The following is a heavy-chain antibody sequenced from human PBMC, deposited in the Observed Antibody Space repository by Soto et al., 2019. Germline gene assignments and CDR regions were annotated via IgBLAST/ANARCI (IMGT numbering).Heavy chain of an antibody. Sequence: SETLSLTSAVYGASFRGYYWRWIRQPPGKGLGWIGEINHSGSTNYSPSLKSRVTISVDTSKNQFSLKLSSVTAADTAVYYCARGPASYSSSWYWWFDPWGQGTLVTVSS. V-gene: IGHV4-34*01. J-gene: IGHJ5*02. CDR1: GASFRGYY. CDR3: ARGPASYSSSWYWWFDP. D-gene: IGHD6-13*01. CDR2: INHSGST.